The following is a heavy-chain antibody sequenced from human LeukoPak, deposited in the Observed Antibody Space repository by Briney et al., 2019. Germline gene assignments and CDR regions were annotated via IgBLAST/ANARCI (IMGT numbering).Heavy chain of an antibody. CDR2: IKPGGSET. J-gene: IGHJ4*02. CDR3: ARARGGYDFDY. D-gene: IGHD5-12*01. Sequence: GGSLRLSCAASGFTFSNSWMTWVRQAPGKGLECVANIKPGGSETYYVDSVKGRFTISRDNAKDSLYLQLNSLRAEDTAVYYCARARGGYDFDYWGQGTLVTVSS. CDR1: GFTFSNSW. V-gene: IGHV3-7*03.